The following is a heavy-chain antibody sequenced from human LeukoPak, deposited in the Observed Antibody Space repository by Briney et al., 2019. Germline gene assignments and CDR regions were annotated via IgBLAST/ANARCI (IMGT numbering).Heavy chain of an antibody. J-gene: IGHJ4*02. D-gene: IGHD1-26*01. Sequence: PGGSLRLSCAVSGSIVSSNYMSWVRQAPGKGLEWVSVMYSGGATHYGNSVQGRFTISRDNSKNTLYLQMNSLRAEDTAVYYCARDRVGATDYFDYWGQGTLVTVSS. CDR1: GSIVSSNY. V-gene: IGHV3-53*05. CDR2: MYSGGAT. CDR3: ARDRVGATDYFDY.